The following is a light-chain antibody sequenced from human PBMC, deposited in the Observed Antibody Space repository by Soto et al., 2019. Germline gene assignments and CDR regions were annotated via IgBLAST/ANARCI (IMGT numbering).Light chain of an antibody. CDR2: DAS. CDR3: QQRSNWPT. V-gene: IGKV3-11*01. Sequence: EIVLTQSPATLSLSPGERATLSCRASQSVSRYLVWYQQKLDQAPRLLIYDASNRATGIPARFSGSGSGTDFTLTISSLEPEDFAVYYCQQRSNWPTFGQGTKVEIK. CDR1: QSVSRY. J-gene: IGKJ1*01.